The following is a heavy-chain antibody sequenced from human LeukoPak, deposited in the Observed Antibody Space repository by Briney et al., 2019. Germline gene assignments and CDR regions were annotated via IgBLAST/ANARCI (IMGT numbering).Heavy chain of an antibody. CDR3: ARGGSSARGFYYYYYYMDV. CDR2: IYSSGST. V-gene: IGHV4-61*02. CDR1: GGSISSGSYY. Sequence: SETLSLTCTVSGGSISSGSYYWSWIRQPAGKTLEWIGRIYSSGSTNYNPSLKSRVTMSVDTSKNQFSLKLSSVTAADTAVYYCARGGSSARGFYYYYYYMDVWGKGTTVTVSS. J-gene: IGHJ6*03. D-gene: IGHD6-6*01.